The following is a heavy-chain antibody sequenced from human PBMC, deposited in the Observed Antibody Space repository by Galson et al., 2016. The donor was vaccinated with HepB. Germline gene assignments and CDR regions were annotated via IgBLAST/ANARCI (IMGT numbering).Heavy chain of an antibody. CDR2: ISGGSENI. D-gene: IGHD3-9*01. J-gene: IGHJ1*01. CDR3: ATPKDPGHYFSYLIEH. Sequence: SLRLSCAASGFTFANFAMTLVRQVPGKGLEWVSAISGGSENIYYIDSVKGRFTITRNNARNLVFLQMNSLRAEDAAVYYCATPKDPGHYFSYLIEHWGQGTLVTVSS. V-gene: IGHV3-21*06. CDR1: GFTFANFA.